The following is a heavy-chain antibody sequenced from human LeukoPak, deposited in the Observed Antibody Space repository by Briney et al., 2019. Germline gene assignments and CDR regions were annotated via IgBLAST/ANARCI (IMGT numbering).Heavy chain of an antibody. D-gene: IGHD6-6*01. Sequence: GGSLRLSCEASGFXFSSYAISWVRQAPGKGLDWVSAISGSGDSTYYADSVKGRFTISRDNSKNTLYLPMNSLRAEDTAVYYCAKSSSSPRLFDYWGQGTLVTVSS. CDR2: ISGSGDST. V-gene: IGHV3-23*01. CDR1: GFXFSSYA. CDR3: AKSSSSPRLFDY. J-gene: IGHJ4*02.